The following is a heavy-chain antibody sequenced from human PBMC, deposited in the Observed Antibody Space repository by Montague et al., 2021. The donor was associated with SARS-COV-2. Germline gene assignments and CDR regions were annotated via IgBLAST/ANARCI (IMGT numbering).Heavy chain of an antibody. Sequence: SLRLSCAASGFTFSSYAMHWVRQAPGKGLEWVAVISYDGSNKYYADSVKGRFTISRDNPKNTLYLQMNSLRAEDTAVYYCARVRGGAAAGFDYWGQGTLVTVSS. CDR2: ISYDGSNK. CDR1: GFTFSSYA. V-gene: IGHV3-30*04. CDR3: ARVRGGAAAGFDY. D-gene: IGHD6-13*01. J-gene: IGHJ4*02.